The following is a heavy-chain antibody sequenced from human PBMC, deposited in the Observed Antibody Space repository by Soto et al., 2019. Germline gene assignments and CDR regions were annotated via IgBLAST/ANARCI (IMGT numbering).Heavy chain of an antibody. V-gene: IGHV3-13*01. D-gene: IGHD2-21*01. CDR1: GFPFSSYD. J-gene: IGHJ3*02. CDR2: IGTAGDT. CDR3: ARSSRDCYREAFDI. Sequence: EVQLVESGGGLVQTGGSLRLSCAASGFPFSSYDMHWVRKATGKGLEWVSAIGTAGDTYYPGSVKGRFTISRENAKNSLYLQMSRLRAGDTAVYYCARSSRDCYREAFDIWGQGTMVTVSS.